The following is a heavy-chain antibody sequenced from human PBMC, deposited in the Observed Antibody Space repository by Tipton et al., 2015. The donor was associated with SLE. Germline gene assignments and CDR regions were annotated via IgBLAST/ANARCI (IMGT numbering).Heavy chain of an antibody. CDR3: GRGQLRWLQS. CDR1: GYSISSGYY. CDR2: VYYSGTT. V-gene: IGHV4-31*03. D-gene: IGHD5-24*01. Sequence: GLVKPSETLSLICTVSGYSISSGYYWGWIRQHPGKGLEWIGYVYYSGTTYYNPSLSSRVSISIDRSKNQFSLKLNSVTAADSAVYYCGRGQLRWLQSWGQGALVTVSS. J-gene: IGHJ5*02.